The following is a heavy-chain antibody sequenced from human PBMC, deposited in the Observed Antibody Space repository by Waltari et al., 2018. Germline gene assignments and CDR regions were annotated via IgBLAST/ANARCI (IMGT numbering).Heavy chain of an antibody. CDR1: GFTFSSYA. V-gene: IGHV3-23*01. Sequence: EVQLLESGGGLVQPGGSLRLSCAASGFTFSSYAMSWVRQAPGKGLEWVSAISGSVGSTYYADSVKGRFTISRDNSKNTLYRQMNSLGAEDTAVYYCAKDLKGGGGNSRYGMDVWGQGTTVTVSS. J-gene: IGHJ6*02. CDR2: ISGSVGST. D-gene: IGHD2-21*02. CDR3: AKDLKGGGGNSRYGMDV.